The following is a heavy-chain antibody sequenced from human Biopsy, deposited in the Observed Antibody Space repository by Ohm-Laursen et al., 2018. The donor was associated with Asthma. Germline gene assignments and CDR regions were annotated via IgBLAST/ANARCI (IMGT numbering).Heavy chain of an antibody. D-gene: IGHD4-11*01. CDR1: GFMFRSFG. Sequence: SLRLSCTASGFMFRSFGMHWVRQAPGKGLEWVAVISYDGNHKFYEDSVKGRFTISRDNAKNSLYLQMNSLRDEDTAVYYCALKYRNSVFPEYGMDVWGQGTTVTVAS. CDR3: ALKYRNSVFPEYGMDV. V-gene: IGHV3-30*03. J-gene: IGHJ6*02. CDR2: ISYDGNHK.